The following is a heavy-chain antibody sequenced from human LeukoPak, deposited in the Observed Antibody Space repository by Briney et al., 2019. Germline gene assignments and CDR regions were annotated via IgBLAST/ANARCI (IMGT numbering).Heavy chain of an antibody. D-gene: IGHD6-19*01. V-gene: IGHV1-18*01. CDR3: ARANGSGWRFDF. CDR1: GYTFTSYD. J-gene: IGHJ4*02. CDR2: ISAYSGNT. Sequence: ASVKVSCKASGYTFTSYDISWVRQAPGQGLEWMGWISAYSGNTNYAQKLQGRVTMTTDTSTSTAYMELRSLRSDDTAVFYCARANGSGWRFDFWGQGTLVTVSS.